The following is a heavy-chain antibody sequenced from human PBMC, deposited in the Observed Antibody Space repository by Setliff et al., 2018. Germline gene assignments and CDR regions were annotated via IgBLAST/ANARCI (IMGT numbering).Heavy chain of an antibody. V-gene: IGHV1-18*01. D-gene: IGHD3-22*01. J-gene: IGHJ5*02. CDR1: GGTFSSYA. CDR2: ISAHNDNT. CDR3: ARDPFRNYDTAPVWFDP. Sequence: ASVKVSCKASGGTFSSYAISWVRQAPGQGLEWMGWISAHNDNTNFAQKFQGRVTLTTDTSTSTAYMEVRSLRSEDTAVYYCARDPFRNYDTAPVWFDPWGQGTLVTVSS.